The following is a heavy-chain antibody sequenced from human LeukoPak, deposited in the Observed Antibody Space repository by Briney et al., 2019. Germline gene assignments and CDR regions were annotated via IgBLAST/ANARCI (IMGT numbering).Heavy chain of an antibody. Sequence: ETLSLTCTVSGGSISSSSYYWGWIRQPPGKGLEWVANIKYDGSEKDYVDSVKGRFTISRDNAKNSLYLQMNSLRAEDTAVYYCARDIEAAGLFFDYWGQGTLVTVSS. CDR3: ARDIEAAGLFFDY. CDR1: GGSISSSSYY. J-gene: IGHJ4*02. V-gene: IGHV3-7*01. CDR2: IKYDGSEK. D-gene: IGHD6-13*01.